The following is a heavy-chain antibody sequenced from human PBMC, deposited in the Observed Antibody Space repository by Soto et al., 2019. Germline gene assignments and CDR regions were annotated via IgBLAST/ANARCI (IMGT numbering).Heavy chain of an antibody. D-gene: IGHD1-26*01. CDR1: GGSISSGGYS. Sequence: PLETLSLTCAFSGGSISSGGYSWSWVRQPPGKGLEWIGYIYHSGSTYYNPSLRSRVTISVDRSKDQFSLNLSSVTAADTAVYYCARALWEVGGAFDIWGQGTMVTVSS. V-gene: IGHV4-30-2*01. CDR2: IYHSGST. J-gene: IGHJ3*02. CDR3: ARALWEVGGAFDI.